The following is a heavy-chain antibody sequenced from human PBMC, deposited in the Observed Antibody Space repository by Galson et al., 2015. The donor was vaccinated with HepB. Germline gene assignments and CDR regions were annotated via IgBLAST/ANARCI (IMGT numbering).Heavy chain of an antibody. J-gene: IGHJ6*02. Sequence: SETLSLTCTVSGGSISSYYWSWIRQPPGKGLEWIGYIYYSGSTNYNPSLKSRVTISVDTSKNQFSLKLSSVTAADTAVYYCARASSPWIQLWSYGDGMDVWGQGTTVTVSS. V-gene: IGHV4-59*01. CDR1: GGSISSYY. D-gene: IGHD5-18*01. CDR3: ARASSPWIQLWSYGDGMDV. CDR2: IYYSGST.